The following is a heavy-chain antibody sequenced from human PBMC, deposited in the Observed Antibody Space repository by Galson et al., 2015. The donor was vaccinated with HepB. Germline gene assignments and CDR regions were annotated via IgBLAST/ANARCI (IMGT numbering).Heavy chain of an antibody. J-gene: IGHJ4*02. V-gene: IGHV3-66*04. Sequence: SLRLSCAASGFTVSSNYMSWVRQAPGKGLEWVSVIYSGGSTYYADSVKGRFTISRDNSKNTLYLQMNSLRAEDTAVYYCARLPPVTREYYFDYWGQGTLVTVSS. CDR3: ARLPPVTREYYFDY. D-gene: IGHD4-17*01. CDR1: GFTVSSNY. CDR2: IYSGGST.